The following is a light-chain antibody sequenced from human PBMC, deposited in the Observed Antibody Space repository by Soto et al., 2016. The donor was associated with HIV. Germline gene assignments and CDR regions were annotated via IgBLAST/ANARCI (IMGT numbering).Light chain of an antibody. V-gene: IGKV1-5*03. J-gene: IGKJ1*01. CDR1: QTISSW. CDR2: KAS. Sequence: DIQMTQSPSTLSASVGDRVTITCRASQTISSWLAWYQQKPGKAPTLLIYKASTLQSGVPSRFSGGGSGAEFTLTISSLQPDDVATYYCQQYNSYSSWTFGQGTKVEIK. CDR3: QQYNSYSSWT.